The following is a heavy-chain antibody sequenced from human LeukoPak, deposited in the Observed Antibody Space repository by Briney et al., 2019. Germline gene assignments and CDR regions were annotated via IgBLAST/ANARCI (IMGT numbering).Heavy chain of an antibody. CDR2: INSDGSST. CDR1: GFTFSSYW. J-gene: IGHJ4*02. D-gene: IGHD5-24*01. Sequence: GGSLRLSCAASGFTFSSYWMHWVRQAPGKGLVWVSRINSDGSSTSYADSVKGRFTISRDNAKNTLYLQMNSLRAEDTAVYYCAKDDRWLQFCCWGQGTLVTVSA. V-gene: IGHV3-74*01. CDR3: AKDDRWLQFCC.